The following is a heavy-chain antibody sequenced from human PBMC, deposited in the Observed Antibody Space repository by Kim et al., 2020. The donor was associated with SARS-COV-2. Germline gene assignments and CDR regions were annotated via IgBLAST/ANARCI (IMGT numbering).Heavy chain of an antibody. J-gene: IGHJ6*02. CDR1: GFTFSHYA. CDR3: AKTEMDFQYYYTMEV. V-gene: IGHV3-23*05. CDR2: VSSSGSTT. Sequence: GGSLRLSCVVSGFTFSHYATTWVRQAPGKGLEWVSAVSSSGSTTYYSDSVKGRFVISRDNSKNTLYLQMNSLRAEDTGVYFCAKTEMDFQYYYTMEVWGQGTTVTVS. D-gene: IGHD5-12*01.